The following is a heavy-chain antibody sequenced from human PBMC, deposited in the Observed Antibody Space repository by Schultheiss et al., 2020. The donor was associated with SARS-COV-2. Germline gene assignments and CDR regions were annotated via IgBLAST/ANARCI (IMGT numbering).Heavy chain of an antibody. CDR3: ARDSFSN. CDR2: ISGTGGST. CDR1: GFTFSSYA. V-gene: IGHV3-23*01. Sequence: GESLKISCAASGFTFSSYAMHWVRQAPGKGLEWVSAISGTGGSTYYADSVKGRFTISRDNSKNTLYLQMNSLRAEDTAVYYCARDSFSNWGQGTLVTVSS. J-gene: IGHJ4*02. D-gene: IGHD2/OR15-2a*01.